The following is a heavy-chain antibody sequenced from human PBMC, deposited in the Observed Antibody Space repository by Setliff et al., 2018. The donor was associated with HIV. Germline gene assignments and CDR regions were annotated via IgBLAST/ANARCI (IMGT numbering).Heavy chain of an antibody. V-gene: IGHV3-48*04. CDR3: TRDYAYDWNSVMDV. J-gene: IGHJ6*03. Sequence: PGGSLRLSCAASGFSFSDYSMNWVRQAPGKGLEWVSFISSSSSTIYYADSVKGRFTISRDNAKNSLYLQMNSLRAEDTAVYYCTRDYAYDWNSVMDVWGKGTTVTVSS. CDR2: ISSSSSTI. CDR1: GFSFSDYS. D-gene: IGHD1-7*01.